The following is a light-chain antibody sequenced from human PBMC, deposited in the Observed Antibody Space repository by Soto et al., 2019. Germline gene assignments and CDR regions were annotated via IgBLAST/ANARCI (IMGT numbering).Light chain of an antibody. Sequence: EIVLQQSPGTLSLSPGERATLSCRASQSVSTNLAWYQQKPGQAPRLLIYGASTRATGIPARFSGSGSGTEFTLTICRLEPEDFAVYYCQQYGSAGTFGQGTKVDI. CDR2: GAS. CDR3: QQYGSAGT. J-gene: IGKJ1*01. V-gene: IGKV3-20*01. CDR1: QSVSTN.